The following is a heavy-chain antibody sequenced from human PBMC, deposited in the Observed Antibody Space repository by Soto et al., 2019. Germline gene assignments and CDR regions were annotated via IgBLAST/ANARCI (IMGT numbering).Heavy chain of an antibody. CDR3: ARGGLRWPRSPGDY. D-gene: IGHD4-17*01. CDR2: INHSGST. CDR1: GVSFSGYY. J-gene: IGHJ4*02. Sequence: QVQLQQWGAGLLKPSETLSLTCAVSGVSFSGYYWSWIRQPPGKGLEWIGEINHSGSTNYNPSLKSRVTISVDTSKNQFSLKLSSVTAADTAVYYCARGGLRWPRSPGDYWGQGTLVTVSS. V-gene: IGHV4-34*01.